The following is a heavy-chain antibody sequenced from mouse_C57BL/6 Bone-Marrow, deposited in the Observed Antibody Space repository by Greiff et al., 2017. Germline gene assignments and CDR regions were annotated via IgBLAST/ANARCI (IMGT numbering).Heavy chain of an antibody. CDR2: IYPRSGNT. J-gene: IGHJ2*01. CDR1: GYTFTSYG. V-gene: IGHV1-81*01. Sequence: LLESGAELARPGASVKLSCKASGYTFTSYGISWVKQRTGQGLEWIGEIYPRSGNTYYNEKFKGKATLTADKSSSTAYMELRSLTSEDSAVYFCARLGQGFDYWGQGTTLTVSS. CDR3: ARLGQGFDY. D-gene: IGHD3-3*01.